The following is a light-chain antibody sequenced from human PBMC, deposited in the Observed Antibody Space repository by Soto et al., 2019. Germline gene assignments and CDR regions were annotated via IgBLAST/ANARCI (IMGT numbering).Light chain of an antibody. CDR1: RIGSKS. CDR3: QVWDGGSHHWV. J-gene: IGLJ3*02. Sequence: SYELTQPPSASVAPGQTATISCGGYRIGSKSVHWYQQRPGRAPVLVLYDDVDRPSGISERFSGSNSGTTATLTVARVEAGDEDDYYCQVWDGGSHHWVFGGVTQLTVL. CDR2: DDV. V-gene: IGLV3-21*02.